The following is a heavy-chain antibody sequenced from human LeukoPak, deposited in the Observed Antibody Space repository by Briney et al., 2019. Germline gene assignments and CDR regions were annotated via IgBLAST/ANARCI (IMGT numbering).Heavy chain of an antibody. V-gene: IGHV4-59*01. Sequence: SETLSLTCTVSGGSISSYYWSWIRQPPGKGLEWIGYIYYSGSTNYNPSLKSRVTISVDTSKNQFSLKLSSVTAADTAVYYCARDGRRTYYDILTGYYRYYYYYMDVWGKGTTVTVSS. J-gene: IGHJ6*03. CDR2: IYYSGST. CDR3: ARDGRRTYYDILTGYYRYYYYYMDV. CDR1: GGSISSYY. D-gene: IGHD3-9*01.